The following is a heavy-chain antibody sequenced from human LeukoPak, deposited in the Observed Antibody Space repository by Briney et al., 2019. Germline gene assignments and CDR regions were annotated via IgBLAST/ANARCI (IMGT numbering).Heavy chain of an antibody. J-gene: IGHJ3*02. CDR1: GFTFSSYW. CDR3: ARLMVTAWYEALDM. D-gene: IGHD2-21*02. Sequence: GGSLRLSCAASGFTFSSYWMHWVRQAPGKGLVWVSRINSDGSRTSYADSVKGRFTISRDNAKNTMYLQMNSLRAEDTAVYYCARLMVTAWYEALDMWGQGRQVTVSS. V-gene: IGHV3-74*01. CDR2: INSDGSRT.